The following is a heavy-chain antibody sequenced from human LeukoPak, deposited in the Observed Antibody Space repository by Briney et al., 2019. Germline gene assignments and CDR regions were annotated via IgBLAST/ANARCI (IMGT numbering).Heavy chain of an antibody. D-gene: IGHD4-23*01. CDR3: ASESPLYYGGNSGY. CDR1: GFTFSSSA. V-gene: IGHV3-23*01. J-gene: IGHJ4*02. CDR2: ISNNGGYT. Sequence: GGSLRLSCAASGFTFSSSAMSWVRQAPGKGLEWVSAISNNGGYTYYADSVQGRFTISRDNSKSTLCLQMNSLRAEDTAVYYCASESPLYYGGNSGYWGQRTLVTVSS.